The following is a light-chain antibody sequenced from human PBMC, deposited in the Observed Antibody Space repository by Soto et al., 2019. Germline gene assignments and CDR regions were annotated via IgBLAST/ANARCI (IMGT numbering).Light chain of an antibody. CDR2: GAS. CDR1: HSVSSSY. CDR3: QQDGSSPPIT. V-gene: IGKV3-20*01. J-gene: IGKJ5*01. Sequence: EIVLTQSPGTLSLSPGERATLSCRASHSVSSSYFAWYQQKPGQAPRLLIYGASIRATGIPDRFSGSGSGTDFTLTISRREPEDFAVYYCQQDGSSPPITFGQGTRLEIK.